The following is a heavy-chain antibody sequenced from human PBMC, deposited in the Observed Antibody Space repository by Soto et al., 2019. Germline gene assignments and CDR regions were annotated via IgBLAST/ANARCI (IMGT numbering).Heavy chain of an antibody. D-gene: IGHD3-22*01. CDR2: ISGSGGST. V-gene: IGHV3-23*01. J-gene: IGHJ4*02. Sequence: GGSLILSCAFSGFPFSSYAMIWIRPAPGKGLEWVSAISGSGGSTYYADSVKGRFTISRDNSKNTLYLQMNSLRAEDTAVYYCAKDDSPGAYFDYWGQGTLVTVSS. CDR1: GFPFSSYA. CDR3: AKDDSPGAYFDY.